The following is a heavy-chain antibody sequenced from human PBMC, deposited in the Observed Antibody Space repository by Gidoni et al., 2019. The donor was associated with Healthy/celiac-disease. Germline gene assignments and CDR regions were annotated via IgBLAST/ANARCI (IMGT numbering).Heavy chain of an antibody. V-gene: IGHV4-39*01. CDR2: IYYSGST. Sequence: QLQLQESGPGLVKPSETLSLTCTVSGGSISSSSYYWGWIRQPPGKGLEWIGSIYYSGSTYYNPSLKSRVTISVDTSKNQFSLKLSSVTAADTAVYYCARLGSRYLAGDYWGQGTLVTVSS. D-gene: IGHD1-26*01. CDR1: GGSISSSSYY. CDR3: ARLGSRYLAGDY. J-gene: IGHJ4*02.